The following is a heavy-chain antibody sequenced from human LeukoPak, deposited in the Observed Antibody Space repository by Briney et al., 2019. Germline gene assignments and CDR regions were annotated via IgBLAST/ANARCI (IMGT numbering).Heavy chain of an antibody. CDR1: GLTFSNFW. V-gene: IGHV3-7*03. J-gene: IGHJ4*02. CDR3: VGCSGGTCSDFDY. CDR2: IEQDGSET. D-gene: IGHD2-15*01. Sequence: GGPLRLPGGPSGLTFSNFWMTWLRQAPGRGREGGANIEQDGSETYYLDSVKGGFTISRDNAKNSMYLQMNKLRAEDTAVYYFVGCSGGTCSDFDYWGRGTLVTVSS.